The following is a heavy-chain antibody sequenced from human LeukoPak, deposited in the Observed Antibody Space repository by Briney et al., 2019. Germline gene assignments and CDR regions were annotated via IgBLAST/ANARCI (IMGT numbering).Heavy chain of an antibody. D-gene: IGHD2-8*01. CDR2: ITVSSGTR. CDR1: GFNFNTYA. V-gene: IGHV3-23*01. CDR3: AKDPNGDYIGAFDS. Sequence: GGSLRLSCTASGFNFNTYAMTWVRQAPGRGLEWVPSITVSSGTRNYADSMKGRFTISRDNSKNTLYLQMNSLRVEDTAIYYCAKDPNGDYIGAFDSWGQGTLVTVSS. J-gene: IGHJ3*02.